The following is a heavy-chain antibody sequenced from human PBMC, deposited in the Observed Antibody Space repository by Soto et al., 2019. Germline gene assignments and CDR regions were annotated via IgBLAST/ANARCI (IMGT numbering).Heavy chain of an antibody. V-gene: IGHV3-30*18. Sequence: QVQLVESGGGVVQPGRSLRLSCAASGFTFSRHGMHWVRQAPGKGLEWVAVISNDGSIEYYVDSVKGRFTISRDNSKSTLFLQMDSLRVEDTAMYYCAKEGHGNSLDCRYHFDLWGQGTLVTVSS. J-gene: IGHJ4*02. CDR2: ISNDGSIE. CDR3: AKEGHGNSLDCRYHFDL. D-gene: IGHD2-21*02. CDR1: GFTFSRHG.